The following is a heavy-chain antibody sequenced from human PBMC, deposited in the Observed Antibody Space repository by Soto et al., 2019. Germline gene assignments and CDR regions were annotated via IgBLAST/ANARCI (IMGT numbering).Heavy chain of an antibody. CDR1: GFTLSNYW. D-gene: IGHD3-10*01. Sequence: GGSLRLSCAASGFTLSNYWMRWVRQAPGKGLEWLATIKLDASEKKYVDSVKGRFTLSRDNAKNSLYLQMDSLRPEDTAVYYCARDSRDGSGTSVNHYLDYWGHGTLVTVSS. V-gene: IGHV3-7*01. CDR2: IKLDASEK. CDR3: ARDSRDGSGTSVNHYLDY. J-gene: IGHJ4*01.